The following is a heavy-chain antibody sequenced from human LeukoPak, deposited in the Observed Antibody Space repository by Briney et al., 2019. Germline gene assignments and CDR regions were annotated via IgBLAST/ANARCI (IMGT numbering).Heavy chain of an antibody. CDR3: ARLRRTSMVRGVITSWFDP. V-gene: IGHV4-39*01. CDR2: IYYSGST. J-gene: IGHJ5*02. CDR1: DGSISSSSYY. Sequence: SETLSLTCTVSDGSISSSSYYWGWIRQPPGKGLEWIGSIYYSGSTYYNPSLKSRVTISVDTSKNQFSLKLSSVTAADTAVYYCARLRRTSMVRGVITSWFDPWGQGTLVTVSS. D-gene: IGHD3-10*01.